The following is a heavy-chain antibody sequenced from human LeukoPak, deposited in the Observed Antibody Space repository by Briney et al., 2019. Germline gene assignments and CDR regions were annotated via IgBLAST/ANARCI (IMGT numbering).Heavy chain of an antibody. V-gene: IGHV3-23*01. CDR1: GFTFSDYA. CDR2: LSGSGAGT. D-gene: IGHD2-15*01. Sequence: GGSLRLSCAASGFTFSDYALGWVRQAPGRGLEWVATLSGSGAGTYYSDSVQGRFTISRDNSKRTLFLQMISLRAEDTAVYYCARASLAGDCSGGSCYPFRYWGQGTLVTVSS. CDR3: ARASLAGDCSGGSCYPFRY. J-gene: IGHJ4*02.